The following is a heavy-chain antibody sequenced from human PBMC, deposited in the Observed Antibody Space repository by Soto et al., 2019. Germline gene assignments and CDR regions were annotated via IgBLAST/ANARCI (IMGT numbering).Heavy chain of an antibody. D-gene: IGHD7-27*01. CDR3: ATAIAATGAADS. V-gene: IGHV1-18*01. J-gene: IGHJ4*02. Sequence: VQSGGEVKKPGASVKVSCKASGYTFSNNGFTWVRQAPGQGLEWMGWIGGYNGNTNYSTKFQGRVTMTADTSTSTAHMQLRGLRSDDTAVYYCATAIAATGAADSWGPGTVVSVSS. CDR2: IGGYNGNT. CDR1: GYTFSNNG.